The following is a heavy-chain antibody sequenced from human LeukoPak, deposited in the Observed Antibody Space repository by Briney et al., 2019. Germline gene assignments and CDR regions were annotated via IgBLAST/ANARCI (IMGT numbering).Heavy chain of an antibody. D-gene: IGHD6-19*01. CDR2: INHSGST. CDR1: GGSFSGYY. J-gene: IGHJ4*02. V-gene: IGHV4-34*01. Sequence: SETLSLTCAVYGGSFSGYYWSWIPQPPGKGLEWIGEINHSGSTNYNPSLKSRDTISVDTSKNQCSLTLDSATASCAAVDYCASLHSIAGAVGHWGQGTLVIVSS. CDR3: ASLHSIAGAVGH.